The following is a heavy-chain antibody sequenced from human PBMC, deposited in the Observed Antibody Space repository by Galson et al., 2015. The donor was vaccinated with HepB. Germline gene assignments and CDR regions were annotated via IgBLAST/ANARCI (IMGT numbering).Heavy chain of an antibody. CDR3: ARDLKVGSTGGDCYSSCYYYGMDV. J-gene: IGHJ6*02. CDR1: GFTFSSYS. D-gene: IGHD2-21*02. V-gene: IGHV3-21*01. CDR2: ISSSSSYI. Sequence: SLRLSCAASGFTFSSYSMNWVRQAPGKGLEWVSSISSSSSYIYYADSVKGRFTISRDNAKNSLYLQMNSLRAEDTAVYYCARDLKVGSTGGDCYSSCYYYGMDVWGQGTTVTVSS.